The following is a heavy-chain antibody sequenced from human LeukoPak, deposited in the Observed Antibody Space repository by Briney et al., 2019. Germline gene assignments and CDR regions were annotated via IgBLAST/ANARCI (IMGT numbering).Heavy chain of an antibody. Sequence: PGRSLRLSCAASGFAFSSYAVHWVRQAPGKGLECVAVISHDGSKKYYADSVKGRFTISRDNAKNTLYLQMNSLRAEDTAVYYCARVSRGGDCYSCPNDYWGQGTLVTVPS. D-gene: IGHD2-21*02. CDR3: ARVSRGGDCYSCPNDY. V-gene: IGHV3-30-3*01. CDR2: ISHDGSKK. CDR1: GFAFSSYA. J-gene: IGHJ4*02.